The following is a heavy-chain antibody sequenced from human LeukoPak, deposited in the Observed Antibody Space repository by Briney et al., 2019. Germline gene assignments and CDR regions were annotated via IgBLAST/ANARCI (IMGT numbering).Heavy chain of an antibody. Sequence: PGGSLRLSCAASGFTVRSNYMSWFRQAPRKGLEWASVIYNDGRTYYADSVKGRFIISKDISKNTLYLQMNNLRADDTAVYYCARESGYAVGDFWGRGTLVTVSS. J-gene: IGHJ4*02. V-gene: IGHV3-53*01. CDR2: IYNDGRT. CDR1: GFTVRSNY. D-gene: IGHD5-12*01. CDR3: ARESGYAVGDF.